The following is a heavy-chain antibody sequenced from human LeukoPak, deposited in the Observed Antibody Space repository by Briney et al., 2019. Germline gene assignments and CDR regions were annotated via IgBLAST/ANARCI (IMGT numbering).Heavy chain of an antibody. J-gene: IGHJ4*02. Sequence: GALRLSCAASGFGFSNYWMSWVRQAPGKGLEWVANMNEDGSEKNYVDSVKGRFTISRDNAQDSLYLQMNSLRAEDTAVYYCAKAVHLTGFYIPHFDYWGQGTLVSVSS. CDR3: AKAVHLTGFYIPHFDY. D-gene: IGHD3-9*01. CDR1: GFGFSNYW. CDR2: MNEDGSEK. V-gene: IGHV3-7*01.